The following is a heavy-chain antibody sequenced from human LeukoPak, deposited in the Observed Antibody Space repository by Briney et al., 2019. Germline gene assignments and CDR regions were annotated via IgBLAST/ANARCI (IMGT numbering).Heavy chain of an antibody. CDR2: ISYDGSNK. V-gene: IGHV3-30*03. Sequence: PGGSLRLSCAASGFTFSRYWMSWVRQAPGKGLEWVAVISYDGSNKYYADSVKGRFTISRDNSKNTLYLQMNSLRAEDTAVCYCARSYYHDSNGYFPDYWGQGTLVTVSS. J-gene: IGHJ4*02. CDR1: GFTFSRYW. D-gene: IGHD3-22*01. CDR3: ARSYYHDSNGYFPDY.